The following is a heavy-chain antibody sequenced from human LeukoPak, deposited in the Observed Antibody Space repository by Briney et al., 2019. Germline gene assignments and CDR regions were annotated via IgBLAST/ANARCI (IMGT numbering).Heavy chain of an antibody. CDR3: ANMGHTIFGVVMGY. J-gene: IGHJ4*02. Sequence: PGGSLRLSCAASGFAFSSYAMSWVRQAPGKGLEWVSAISGSGDSTYYADSVKGRFTISRDNSKNTLYLQMNSLRAEDTAVYYCANMGHTIFGVVMGYWGQGTLVTVSS. CDR1: GFAFSSYA. D-gene: IGHD3-3*01. CDR2: ISGSGDST. V-gene: IGHV3-23*01.